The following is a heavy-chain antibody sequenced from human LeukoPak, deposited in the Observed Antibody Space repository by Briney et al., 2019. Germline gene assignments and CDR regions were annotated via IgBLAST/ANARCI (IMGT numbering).Heavy chain of an antibody. V-gene: IGHV4-59*08. CDR1: GGSISSYY. CDR2: IYYSGST. Sequence: SETLSLTCTVSGGSISSYYWSWIRQPPGKGLEWIGYIYYSGSTNYNPSLKSRDTISVDTSKNQFSLKLSSVTAADTAVYYCARWLQLGFDYWGQGTLVTVSS. J-gene: IGHJ4*02. D-gene: IGHD5-24*01. CDR3: ARWLQLGFDY.